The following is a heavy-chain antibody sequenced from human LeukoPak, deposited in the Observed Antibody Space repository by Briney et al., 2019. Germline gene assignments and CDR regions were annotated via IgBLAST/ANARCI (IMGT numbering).Heavy chain of an antibody. CDR2: IYYSGST. CDR3: ARDNGSGSFDY. Sequence: SETLSLTCTVSGGSISSYYWSWIRQPPGKGLEWIGYIYYSGSTSYNPSLKSRVTISVDTSKNQFSLKLSSVTAADTAVYYCARDNGSGSFDYWGQGTLVTVSS. J-gene: IGHJ4*02. CDR1: GGSISSYY. V-gene: IGHV4-59*01. D-gene: IGHD3-10*01.